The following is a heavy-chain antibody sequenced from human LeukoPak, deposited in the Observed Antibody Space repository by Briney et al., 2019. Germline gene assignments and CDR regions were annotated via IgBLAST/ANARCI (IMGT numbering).Heavy chain of an antibody. CDR1: GGSISSHY. CDR3: ARDHSGSYLAAFDI. Sequence: SETLSLTCTVSGGSISSHYWSWIRQPPGKGLEWIGYIYYSGSTNCNPSLKSRVTISVDTSKNQFSLKLSSVTAADTAVYYCARDHSGSYLAAFDIWGQGTMVTVSS. J-gene: IGHJ3*02. V-gene: IGHV4-59*11. CDR2: IYYSGST. D-gene: IGHD1-26*01.